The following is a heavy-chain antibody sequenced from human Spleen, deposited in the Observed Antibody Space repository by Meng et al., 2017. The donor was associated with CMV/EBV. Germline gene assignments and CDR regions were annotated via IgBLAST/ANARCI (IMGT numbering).Heavy chain of an antibody. D-gene: IGHD3/OR15-3a*01. Sequence: QVQLVESGGGVVQPGRSVRRSGAGSEFTFSSYAMHWVRQAPGKGLEWVAVISYDGSNKYYADSVKGRFTISRDNSKNTLYLQMNSLRAEDTAVYYCAREAGGDWGRSDWYFDLWGRGPLVTVYS. CDR2: ISYDGSNK. CDR3: AREAGGDWGRSDWYFDL. V-gene: IGHV3-30-3*01. J-gene: IGHJ2*01. CDR1: EFTFSSYA.